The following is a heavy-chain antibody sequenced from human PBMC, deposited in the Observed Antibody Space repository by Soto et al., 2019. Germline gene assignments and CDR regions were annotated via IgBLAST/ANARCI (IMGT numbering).Heavy chain of an antibody. CDR2: SAPEEGEP. V-gene: IGHV1-24*01. D-gene: IGHD1-26*01. J-gene: IGHJ4*02. CDR3: AADRKIVGTIGAFDF. Sequence: SVKVTCKVPKYTLTELTIDWLRQAPGKGLEWMGRSAPEEGEPIYPQKFQGRLSMTEDPSTDTAYMELTSLRFEDTAVYFCAADRKIVGTIGAFDFWGQGTLVTSPQ. CDR1: KYTLTELT.